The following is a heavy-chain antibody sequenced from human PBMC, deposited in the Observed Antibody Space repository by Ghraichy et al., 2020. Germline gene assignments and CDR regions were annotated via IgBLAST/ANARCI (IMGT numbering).Heavy chain of an antibody. CDR3: ARDTGMGATMDY. V-gene: IGHV3-21*01. CDR2: ISSSSSYI. D-gene: IGHD1-26*01. CDR1: GFTFSSYS. J-gene: IGHJ4*02. Sequence: GGSLRLSCAASGFTFSSYSMNWVRQAPGKGLEWVSSISSSSSYIYYADSVKGRFTISRDNAKNSLYLQMNSLRAEDTAVYYCARDTGMGATMDYWGQGTLVTVSS.